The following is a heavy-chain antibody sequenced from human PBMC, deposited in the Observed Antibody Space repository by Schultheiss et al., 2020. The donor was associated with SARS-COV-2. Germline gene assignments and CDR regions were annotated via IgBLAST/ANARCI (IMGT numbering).Heavy chain of an antibody. CDR3: ATIPHSSAKLGGDY. CDR1: GFTFSSYA. D-gene: IGHD6-19*01. J-gene: IGHJ4*02. V-gene: IGHV3-23*01. CDR2: ISGSGGST. Sequence: GGSLRLSCAASGFTFSSYAMSWVRQAPGKGLEWVSAISGSGGSTYYADSVKGRFTISRDNARDSLDLQINSLRAEDTAVYYCATIPHSSAKLGGDYWGQGTLVTVSS.